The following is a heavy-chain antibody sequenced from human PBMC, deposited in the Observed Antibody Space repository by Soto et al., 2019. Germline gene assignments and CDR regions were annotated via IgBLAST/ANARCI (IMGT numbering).Heavy chain of an antibody. CDR3: ARNLYSTSWTLFDY. V-gene: IGHV6-1*01. J-gene: IGHJ4*02. CDR2: TYYRSKWYH. CDR1: GDSVSSDSVA. Sequence: SQTLSLTCAISGDSVSSDSVAWIWIRQSPSRGLEWLGRTYYRSKWYHDYALSVKSRITINADTSKNHFSLQLSSVAPVDTAVYYCARNLYSTSWTLFDYWGPGTLVTVSS. D-gene: IGHD6-13*01.